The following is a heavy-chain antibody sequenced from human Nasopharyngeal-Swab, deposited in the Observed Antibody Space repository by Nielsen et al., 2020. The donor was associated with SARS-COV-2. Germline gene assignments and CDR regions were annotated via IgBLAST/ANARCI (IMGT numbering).Heavy chain of an antibody. J-gene: IGHJ4*02. CDR3: ARVGGRTSPMGY. CDR2: IKQDGSEK. V-gene: IGHV3-7*01. D-gene: IGHD3-10*01. Sequence: WIRQPPGKGLEWVANIKQDGSEKNYVDSVKGRFTISRDNAKNSLFLQMNSLRDEDTAFYYCARVGGRTSPMGYWGQGTRVTVSS.